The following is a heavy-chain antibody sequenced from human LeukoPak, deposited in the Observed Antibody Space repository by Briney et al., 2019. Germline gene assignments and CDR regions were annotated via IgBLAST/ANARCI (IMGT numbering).Heavy chain of an antibody. D-gene: IGHD2-8*02. V-gene: IGHV3-7*01. Sequence: SGGSLRLSCAASGFPFSNYYMTWVRQAPGEGLEWVANIRGDGSEKNYVDSVKGRFTISRDNAQNSLSLQMNSLRAEDTAVYYCARDFGYCTGGNYYCVLDYWGQGTLVTVSS. CDR2: IRGDGSEK. J-gene: IGHJ4*02. CDR1: GFPFSNYY. CDR3: ARDFGYCTGGNYYCVLDY.